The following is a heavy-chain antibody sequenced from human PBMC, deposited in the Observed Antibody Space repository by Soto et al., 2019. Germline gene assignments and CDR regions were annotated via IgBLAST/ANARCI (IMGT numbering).Heavy chain of an antibody. Sequence: GGSLRLSCAASGFTFSSYSMNWVRQAPGKGLEWVSSISSSSSYIYYADSVKGRFTISRDNAKNSLYLQMNSLRAEDTAVYYCARDGVGSSTRENPFDPWGQGTLVTVSS. CDR1: GFTFSSYS. J-gene: IGHJ5*02. CDR3: ARDGVGSSTRENPFDP. CDR2: ISSSSSYI. V-gene: IGHV3-21*01. D-gene: IGHD2-2*01.